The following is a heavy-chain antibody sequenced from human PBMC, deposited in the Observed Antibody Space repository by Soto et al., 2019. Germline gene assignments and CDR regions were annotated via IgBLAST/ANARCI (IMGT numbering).Heavy chain of an antibody. CDR2: IWYDGSNK. J-gene: IGHJ4*02. V-gene: IGHV3-33*06. CDR1: GFTFSSYG. CDR3: AKGRGYSGYVVGY. D-gene: IGHD5-12*01. Sequence: QVQLVESGGGVVQPGRSLRLSCAASGFTFSSYGMHWVRQAPGKGLEWVAVIWYDGSNKYYADSVKGRFTISRDNSKNTLYLQMNSLRAEDTAVYYCAKGRGYSGYVVGYWGQGTLVTVSS.